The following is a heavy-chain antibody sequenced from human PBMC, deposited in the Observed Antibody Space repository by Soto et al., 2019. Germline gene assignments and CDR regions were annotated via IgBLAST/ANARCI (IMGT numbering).Heavy chain of an antibody. CDR3: ARLDFNDYYYYGMDV. V-gene: IGHV4-4*02. CDR2: IYHSGST. D-gene: IGHD3-3*01. Sequence: SESRTHTGTVSGGSSGWSNGWGWVRQTPGKGLEWIGEIYHSGSTNYNPSLKSRVTISVDKSKNQFSLKLSSVTAADTAVYYCARLDFNDYYYYGMDVLGQGTTVPGFS. CDR1: GGSSGWSNG. J-gene: IGHJ6*02.